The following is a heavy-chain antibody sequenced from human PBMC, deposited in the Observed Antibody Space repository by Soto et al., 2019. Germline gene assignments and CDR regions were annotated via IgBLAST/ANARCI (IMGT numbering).Heavy chain of an antibody. CDR2: IIPIFGTA. CDR3: ARDPPRRLRSQPACFGH. J-gene: IGHJ5*02. Sequence: GASVKVSCKASGGTFSSYAISWVRQAPGQGLEWMGGIIPIFGTANYEQKFQGRVTITADESTSTAYMELSSLRSEDTAVYYCARDPPRRLRSQPACFGHWAHGTL. D-gene: IGHD4-17*01. CDR1: GGTFSSYA. V-gene: IGHV1-69*13.